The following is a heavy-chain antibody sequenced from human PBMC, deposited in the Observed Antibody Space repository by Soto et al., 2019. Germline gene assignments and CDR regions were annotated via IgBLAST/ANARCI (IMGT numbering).Heavy chain of an antibody. V-gene: IGHV3-74*01. J-gene: IGHJ3*01. CDR1: GFTFSDYW. CDR2: IKFDGSSV. D-gene: IGHD3-10*01. CDR3: ARGVRGHYGFDV. Sequence: EVQLVESGGGLVQPGESLRLSCAASGFTFSDYWIHWVRQAPGKGLVWVSRIKFDGSSVNYADSVKGRFTISRDNAKDTVYLQMNSLGAEDTAVYYCARGVRGHYGFDVWGQGTMVTVSS.